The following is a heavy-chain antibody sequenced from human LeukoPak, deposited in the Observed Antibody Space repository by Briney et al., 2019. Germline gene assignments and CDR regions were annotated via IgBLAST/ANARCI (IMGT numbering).Heavy chain of an antibody. CDR3: ARGVSSPARGYSYGLPITFDP. CDR2: IYYSGST. CDR1: GGSISSSSYY. J-gene: IGHJ5*02. V-gene: IGHV4-39*07. D-gene: IGHD5-18*01. Sequence: SETLSLTCTVSGGSISSSSYYWGWIRQPPGKGLEGIGSIYYSGSTYYNPSLKSRVTISVDTSKNQFSLKLSSVTAADTAVYYCARGVSSPARGYSYGLPITFDPWGQGTLVTVSS.